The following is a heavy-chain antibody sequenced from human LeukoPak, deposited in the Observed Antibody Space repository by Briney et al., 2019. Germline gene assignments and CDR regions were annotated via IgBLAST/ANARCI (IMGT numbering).Heavy chain of an antibody. CDR3: ARENRAVAGTFDY. J-gene: IGHJ4*02. CDR2: IYYSGST. Sequence: GSLRLSCAASGFTVSSNYVSWVRQPPGKGLEWIGSIYYSGSTYYNPSLKSRVTMSVDTSKNQFSLKLSSVTAADTAVYYCARENRAVAGTFDYWGQGTLVTVSS. V-gene: IGHV4-59*02. D-gene: IGHD6-19*01. CDR1: GFTVSSNY.